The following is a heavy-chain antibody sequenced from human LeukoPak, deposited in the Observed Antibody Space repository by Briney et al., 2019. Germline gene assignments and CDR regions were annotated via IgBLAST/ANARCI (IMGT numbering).Heavy chain of an antibody. CDR2: ISAYNGNT. Sequence: GASVKVSCKASGYTFTSYGISWVRQAPGQGLEWMGWISAYNGNTNYAQKLQGRVTMTTDTSTSTAYMEPRSLRSDDTAVYYCARSYCSSTSCPYNWFDPWGQGTLVTVSS. CDR1: GYTFTSYG. V-gene: IGHV1-18*01. J-gene: IGHJ5*02. D-gene: IGHD2-2*01. CDR3: ARSYCSSTSCPYNWFDP.